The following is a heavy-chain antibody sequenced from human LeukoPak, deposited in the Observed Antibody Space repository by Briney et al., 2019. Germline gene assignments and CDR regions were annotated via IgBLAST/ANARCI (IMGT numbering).Heavy chain of an antibody. J-gene: IGHJ4*02. Sequence: PSETLSLTCAVYGGSFSDYYWTWIRQPPGKGLEWIGEINHSGSTNYNPSLKSRVTISVDTSKKQFFLRLSSVTAADTAVYYCARDLGGRSGYWGQGTLVTVSS. V-gene: IGHV4-34*01. CDR1: GGSFSDYY. CDR3: ARDLGGRSGY. CDR2: INHSGST. D-gene: IGHD1-26*01.